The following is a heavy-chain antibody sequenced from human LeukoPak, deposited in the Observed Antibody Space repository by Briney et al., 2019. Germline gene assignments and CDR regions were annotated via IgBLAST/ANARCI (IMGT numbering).Heavy chain of an antibody. CDR2: IYRSGST. CDR1: GYSISSTNW. Sequence: KPSETLSLTCAVSGYSISSTNWWGWIRQPPGKGLEWIGYIYRSGSTYYSPSLKSRVTMSIDTSKNQFSLKLSSVTAVDTAVYYCARKGRYCSSGSCSTPDVFDIWGQGTMVTVSS. V-gene: IGHV4-28*01. CDR3: ARKGRYCSSGSCSTPDVFDI. J-gene: IGHJ3*02. D-gene: IGHD2-15*01.